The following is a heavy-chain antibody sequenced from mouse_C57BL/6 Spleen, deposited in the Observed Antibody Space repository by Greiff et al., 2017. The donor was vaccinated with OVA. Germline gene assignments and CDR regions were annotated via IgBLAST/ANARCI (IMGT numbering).Heavy chain of an antibody. Sequence: VHLVESGAELVKPGASVKLSCKASGYTFTSYWMHWVKQRPGQGLEWIGMIHPNSGSTNYNEKFKSKATLTVDKSSSTAYMQLSSLTSEDSAVYYCARLAYYGNYSYAMDYWGQGTSVTVSS. J-gene: IGHJ4*01. CDR2: IHPNSGST. CDR3: ARLAYYGNYSYAMDY. D-gene: IGHD2-10*01. V-gene: IGHV1-64*01. CDR1: GYTFTSYW.